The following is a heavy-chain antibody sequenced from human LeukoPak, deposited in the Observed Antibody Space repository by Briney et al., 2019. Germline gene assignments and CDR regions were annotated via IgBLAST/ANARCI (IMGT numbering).Heavy chain of an antibody. CDR2: INWNGAGT. Sequence: GGSLRLSCASSGFIFDNYGMSWVRQAPGKGLEWVSGINWNGAGTGYADSVKGRFTISRDKAKNSLYLQMNSLRAEDTALYYCARVTVYYDSSGYFDYWGQGTLVTVSS. V-gene: IGHV3-20*04. CDR3: ARVTVYYDSSGYFDY. J-gene: IGHJ4*02. D-gene: IGHD3-22*01. CDR1: GFIFDNYG.